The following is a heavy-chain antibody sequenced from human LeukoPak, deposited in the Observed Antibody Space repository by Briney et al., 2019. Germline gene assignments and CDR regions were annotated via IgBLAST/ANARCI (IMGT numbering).Heavy chain of an antibody. J-gene: IGHJ4*02. Sequence: SETLSLICTVSGASVSSYYWSWIRPPPGKGLEWIGYIYNDGSTNYNPSLKSRVTISVDTSKHQFSLKLSSVTAADTAVYYCARGGGYYAFWGQGTLVTVSS. V-gene: IGHV4-59*02. CDR2: IYNDGST. D-gene: IGHD2-15*01. CDR1: GASVSSYY. CDR3: ARGGGYYAF.